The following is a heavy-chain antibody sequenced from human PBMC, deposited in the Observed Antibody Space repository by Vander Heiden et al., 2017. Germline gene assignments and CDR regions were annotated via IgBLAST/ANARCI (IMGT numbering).Heavy chain of an antibody. D-gene: IGHD3-3*01. CDR3: ARSGVSVLRFLEWINNWFDP. Sequence: VPLVQSVAEVKKPGSSVKASCKASGGTFSSYAISGVRQAPGQGLEWMGGIIPIFGTANYAQKFQGRVTITADESTSTAYMELSSLRSEDTVLYYCARSGVSVLRFLEWINNWFDPWGQGTLVTLSS. CDR1: GGTFSSYA. CDR2: IIPIFGTA. J-gene: IGHJ5*02. V-gene: IGHV1-69*01.